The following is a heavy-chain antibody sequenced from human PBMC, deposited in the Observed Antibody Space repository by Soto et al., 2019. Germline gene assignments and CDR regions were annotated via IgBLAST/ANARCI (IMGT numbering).Heavy chain of an antibody. V-gene: IGHV4-59*08. CDR3: ARQGFGPLHGLVDV. CDR1: GGSISSYY. J-gene: IGHJ6*02. CDR2: VHHSWGS. D-gene: IGHD3-10*01. Sequence: QVQLQESGPGLVKPSETLSLSCTVSGGSISSYYWSWFRQSPGKRMEWIGYVHHSWGSSYNPSLQIRVAISLDPSKRQFSLKLTSVTATDTAVYYCARQGFGPLHGLVDVWGQGTTVTVSS.